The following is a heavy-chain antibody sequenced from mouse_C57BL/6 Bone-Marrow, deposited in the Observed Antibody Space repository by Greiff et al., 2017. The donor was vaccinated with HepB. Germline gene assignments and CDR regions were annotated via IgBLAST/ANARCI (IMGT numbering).Heavy chain of an antibody. D-gene: IGHD1-1*01. V-gene: IGHV6-6*01. CDR1: GFTFSDAW. J-gene: IGHJ2*01. CDR2: IRNKANNHAT. Sequence: EVQLVESGGGLVQPGGSMKLSCAASGFTFSDAWMDWVRQSPEKGLEWVAEIRNKANNHATYYAESVKGRFTISRDDSKSSVYLQMNSLRAEDTGIYYCTRPVVAFDYFDYWGQGTTLTVSS. CDR3: TRPVVAFDYFDY.